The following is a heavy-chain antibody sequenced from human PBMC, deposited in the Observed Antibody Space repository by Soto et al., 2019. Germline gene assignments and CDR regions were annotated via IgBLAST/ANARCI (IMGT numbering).Heavy chain of an antibody. Sequence: ASVKVSCKASGYTFTGYYMHWVRQAPVQGLEWMGWINPNSGGTNYAQKFQGWVTMTRDKSISKAYMELSRLRSDDTAVYYCAIADGGNFPFDYWGQGTLVTVSS. J-gene: IGHJ4*02. CDR2: INPNSGGT. D-gene: IGHD2-21*02. CDR3: AIADGGNFPFDY. CDR1: GYTFTGYY. V-gene: IGHV1-2*04.